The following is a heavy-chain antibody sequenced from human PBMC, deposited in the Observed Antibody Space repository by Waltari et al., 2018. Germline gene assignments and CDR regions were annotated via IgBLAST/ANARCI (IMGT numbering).Heavy chain of an antibody. V-gene: IGHV4-38-2*01. D-gene: IGHD3-16*02. CDR1: GYSISSGYY. CDR2: IYHSGST. J-gene: IGHJ4*02. Sequence: SETLSLTCAVSGYSISSGYYWGWIRQPPGKGLEWIGSIYHSGSTYYNPSLKSRVTISVDTSKNQFSLKLSSVTAADTAVYYCARGEQYYDYVWGSYRPPRYFDYWGQGTLVTVSS. CDR3: ARGEQYYDYVWGSYRPPRYFDY.